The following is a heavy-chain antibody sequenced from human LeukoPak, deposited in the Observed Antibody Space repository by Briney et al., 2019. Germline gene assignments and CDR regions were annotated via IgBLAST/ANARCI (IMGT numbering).Heavy chain of an antibody. CDR2: IKDDGSAK. Sequence: GGSLRLSCAASGFTFSNYWMSWVRQAPGKGLEWVANIKDDGSAKYYVDSVKGRFTISRDNAKNSLFLQMNSLRAEDTAVYYCARGSIWMTTVNTGYWGQGTLVTVSS. V-gene: IGHV3-7*01. D-gene: IGHD4-11*01. CDR1: GFTFSNYW. J-gene: IGHJ4*02. CDR3: ARGSIWMTTVNTGY.